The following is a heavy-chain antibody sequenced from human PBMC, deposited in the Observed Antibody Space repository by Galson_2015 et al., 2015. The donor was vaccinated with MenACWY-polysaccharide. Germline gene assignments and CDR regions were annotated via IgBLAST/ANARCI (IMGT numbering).Heavy chain of an antibody. Sequence: SETLSLTCAVSGGSISSSNWWSWVRQPPGKGLEWIGEIYHSGSTNYNPSLKSRVTISVDKSKNQFSLKLSSVTAADTAVYYCARVRAAADSDYFDYWGQGTLVTVSS. CDR3: ARVRAAADSDYFDY. J-gene: IGHJ4*02. CDR2: IYHSGST. CDR1: GGSISSSNW. V-gene: IGHV4-4*02. D-gene: IGHD6-13*01.